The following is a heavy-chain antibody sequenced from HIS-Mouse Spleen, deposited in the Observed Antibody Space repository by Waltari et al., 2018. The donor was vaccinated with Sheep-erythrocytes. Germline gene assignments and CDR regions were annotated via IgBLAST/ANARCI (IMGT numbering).Heavy chain of an antibody. CDR3: ARGRIAAAVYAFDI. V-gene: IGHV1-2*02. CDR2: INPNSGGT. D-gene: IGHD6-13*01. J-gene: IGHJ3*02. Sequence: QVQLVQSGAEVKKPGASVKVSCKASGYTFTGYYMHWVRQAPGQGLEWMGWINPNSGGTNYVQKFQGRVTMTRATSISTAYMEQSRLRSDDTAVYYCARGRIAAAVYAFDIWGQGTMVTVSS. CDR1: GYTFTGYY.